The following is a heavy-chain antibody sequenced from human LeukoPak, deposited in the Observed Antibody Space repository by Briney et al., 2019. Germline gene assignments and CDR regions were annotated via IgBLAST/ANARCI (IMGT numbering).Heavy chain of an antibody. V-gene: IGHV1-2*02. Sequence: GASVKVSCKASGYTFTGYYMRWVRQAPGQGLEWMGWINPNSGGTNYAQKFQGRVTMTRDTSISTAYMELSRLRSDDTAVYYCASFAWELLTDDAFDIWGQGTMVTVSS. CDR1: GYTFTGYY. J-gene: IGHJ3*02. CDR3: ASFAWELLTDDAFDI. CDR2: INPNSGGT. D-gene: IGHD1-26*01.